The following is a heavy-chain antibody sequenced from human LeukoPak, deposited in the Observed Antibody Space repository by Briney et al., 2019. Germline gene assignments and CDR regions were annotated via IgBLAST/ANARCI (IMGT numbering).Heavy chain of an antibody. CDR3: ARVSGYRGYFDY. Sequence: GGSLRLSCAASGFTVSSNYMSWVRQAPGKGLEWVSVIYSGGSTYYADSVKGRFTISRDNSKTTLYLQMNSLRAEDTAVYYCARVSGYRGYFDYWGQGTLVTVSS. CDR2: IYSGGST. CDR1: GFTVSSNY. D-gene: IGHD5-18*01. J-gene: IGHJ4*02. V-gene: IGHV3-53*01.